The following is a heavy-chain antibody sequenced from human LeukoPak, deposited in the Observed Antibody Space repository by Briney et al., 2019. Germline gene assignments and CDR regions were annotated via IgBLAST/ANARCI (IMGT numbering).Heavy chain of an antibody. Sequence: SGGSLRLSCAASGFTFSSYSMNWVRQAPGKGLEWVSSISSSSNYIYYADSVRGRFTISRDNAKNSLYLQMNSLRAEDTAVHYCAELGITMIGGVWGKGTTVTISS. J-gene: IGHJ6*04. CDR3: AELGITMIGGV. D-gene: IGHD3-10*02. CDR2: ISSSSNYI. CDR1: GFTFSSYS. V-gene: IGHV3-21*01.